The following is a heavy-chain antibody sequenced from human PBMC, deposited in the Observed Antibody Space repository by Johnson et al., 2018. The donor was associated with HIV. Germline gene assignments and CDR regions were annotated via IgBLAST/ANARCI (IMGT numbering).Heavy chain of an antibody. CDR1: RFTFSSYG. CDR3: AKEYYNFWSGPDAFDI. Sequence: QVQLVESGGGVVQPGGSLRLSCAASRFTFSSYGMHWVRQAPGKGLEWVAFIRYDGGNKYYADSVKGRFTISRDNSKNTLYLQMNSLRAEDTAVYYCAKEYYNFWSGPDAFDIWGQGIMVTVSS. J-gene: IGHJ3*02. V-gene: IGHV3-30*02. CDR2: IRYDGGNK. D-gene: IGHD3-3*01.